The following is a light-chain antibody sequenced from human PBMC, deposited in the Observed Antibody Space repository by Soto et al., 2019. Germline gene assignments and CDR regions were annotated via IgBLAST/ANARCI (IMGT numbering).Light chain of an antibody. CDR2: EAS. J-gene: IGKJ1*01. CDR1: QKISNY. Sequence: DIVLTQSPGTLSWSPGQRATLSCRASQKISNYIAWYQQKPGQAPRLLIYEASNRVTGIPDRFSGSGSGTDFTLTISSLQSEDFTVYYCQQYNKWPLTFGQGTKVDI. CDR3: QQYNKWPLT. V-gene: IGKV3-11*01.